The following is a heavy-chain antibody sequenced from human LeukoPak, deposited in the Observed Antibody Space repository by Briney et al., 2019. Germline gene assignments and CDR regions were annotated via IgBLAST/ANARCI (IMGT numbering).Heavy chain of an antibody. CDR1: GYTFTDYY. V-gene: IGHV1-2*02. CDR3: ARSTSGYCSGVTCYLDY. CDR2: MNPHSGGT. J-gene: IGHJ4*02. D-gene: IGHD2-15*01. Sequence: ASVKVSCEASGYTFTDYYMHWVRQAPGQGLEYMGWMNPHSGGTDSAQQFQGRVTMTRDTSITTAYMELSSLRSDDTAVYFCARSTSGYCSGVTCYLDYWGQGTQVTVSS.